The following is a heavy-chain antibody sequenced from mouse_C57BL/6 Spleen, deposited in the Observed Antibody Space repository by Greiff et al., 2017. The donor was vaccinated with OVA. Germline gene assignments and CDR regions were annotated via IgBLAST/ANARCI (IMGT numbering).Heavy chain of an antibody. CDR3: GRGGGYYGSSAWFAY. CDR1: GYTFTGYW. V-gene: IGHV1-9*01. D-gene: IGHD1-1*01. Sequence: QVQLKESGAELMKPGASVKLSCKATGYTFTGYWIEWVKQRPGHGLEWIGEILPGSGSTNYNEKFKGKATFTADTSSTTAYMQLSSLTTEDSAIDYGGRGGGYYGSSAWFAYWGQGTLVTVSA. J-gene: IGHJ3*01. CDR2: ILPGSGST.